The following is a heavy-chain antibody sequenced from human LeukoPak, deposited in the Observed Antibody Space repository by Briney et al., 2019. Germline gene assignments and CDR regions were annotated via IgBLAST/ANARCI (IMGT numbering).Heavy chain of an antibody. Sequence: PGGSLRLSCAASGFTFSRCWMHWVRAAPGKGLVWVSRINSDGSATNFADSVKGRFSISRDNAKKTLYLQMNSLRAEDTAVYYCASVVGGYYPPVEGFDIWGQGTMVTVSA. CDR1: GFTFSRCW. CDR3: ASVVGGYYPPVEGFDI. V-gene: IGHV3-74*01. J-gene: IGHJ3*02. CDR2: INSDGSAT. D-gene: IGHD3-3*01.